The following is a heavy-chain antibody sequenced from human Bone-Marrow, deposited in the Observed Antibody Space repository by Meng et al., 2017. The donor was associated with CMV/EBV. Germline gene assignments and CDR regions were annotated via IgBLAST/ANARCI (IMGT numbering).Heavy chain of an antibody. CDR2: INWNSGSI. V-gene: IGHV3-9*01. D-gene: IGHD6-19*01. Sequence: GGSLRLSCAASGFPFEDYTMHWVRQAPGKGLEWVSGINWNSGSIGYADSLKGRFTISRDNAKNSLYLQMNSLRAEDTALYYCGRAMYTSGWSVDYWGQGTVVTVSS. CDR3: GRAMYTSGWSVDY. J-gene: IGHJ4*02. CDR1: GFPFEDYT.